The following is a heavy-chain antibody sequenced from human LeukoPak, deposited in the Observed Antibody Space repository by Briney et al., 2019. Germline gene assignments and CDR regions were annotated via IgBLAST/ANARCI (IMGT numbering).Heavy chain of an antibody. CDR3: ARQEAAAAYFPLTHHFDY. V-gene: IGHV4-39*01. J-gene: IGHJ4*02. CDR1: GGSISSSSYY. D-gene: IGHD6-13*01. Sequence: SETLSLTCTVSGGSISSSSYYWGWIRQPPRKGLEWIGSIYYSGSTYYNPSLKSRVTISVDTSKNQFSLKLSSVTAADTAVYYCARQEAAAAYFPLTHHFDYWGQGTLVTVSS. CDR2: IYYSGST.